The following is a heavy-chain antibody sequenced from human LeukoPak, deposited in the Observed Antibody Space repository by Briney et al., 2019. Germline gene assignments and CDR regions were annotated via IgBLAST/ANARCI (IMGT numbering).Heavy chain of an antibody. J-gene: IGHJ4*02. CDR2: ISGSGGST. CDR1: GFTFSSYA. Sequence: PGGSLRLPCAASGFTFSSYAMSWVRQAPGKGLEWVSAISGSGGSTYYADSVKGRFTISRDNSKNTLYLQMNRLRAEDTAVYYCAKGTMILVCLRHYVDYWGQGTLVTVSS. V-gene: IGHV3-23*01. CDR3: AKGTMILVCLRHYVDY. D-gene: IGHD3-22*01.